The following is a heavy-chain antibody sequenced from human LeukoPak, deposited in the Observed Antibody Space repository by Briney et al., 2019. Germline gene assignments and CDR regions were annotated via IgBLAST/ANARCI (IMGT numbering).Heavy chain of an antibody. CDR2: LSSKYET. V-gene: IGHV3-53*01. D-gene: IGHD3-16*01. J-gene: IGHJ3*02. CDR3: YGIHLGDSFDI. CDR1: GFIVSRNY. Sequence: GGSLRLSCAASGFIVSRNYMGWVRQAPGKALEWVSALSSKYETYYADSVKGRFTISRDNSENTLYLQMNALRAEDTALYYCYGIHLGDSFDIWGRGTMVIVFS.